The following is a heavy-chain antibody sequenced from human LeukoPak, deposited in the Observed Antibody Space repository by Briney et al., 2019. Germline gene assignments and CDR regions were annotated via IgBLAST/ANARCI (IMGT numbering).Heavy chain of an antibody. D-gene: IGHD1-26*01. Sequence: GGSLRLSCAASGFIFSNGWMNWVRQAPGKGLEWVGRVKSKTDGGTTDYAAPVKGRFTISRDDSKNTLYLQMNSLKTEDTAVYYCTTATKSGTYSRGYWGQGTLVTVSS. CDR3: TTATKSGTYSRGY. J-gene: IGHJ4*02. CDR1: GFIFSNGW. CDR2: VKSKTDGGTT. V-gene: IGHV3-15*01.